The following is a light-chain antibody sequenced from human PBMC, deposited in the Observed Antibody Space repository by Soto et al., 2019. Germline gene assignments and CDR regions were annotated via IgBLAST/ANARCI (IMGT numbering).Light chain of an antibody. J-gene: IGLJ7*01. V-gene: IGLV1-40*01. Sequence: QSALTQPPSVSGAPGQRVTISCTGSRSNIGAGYAVHWYQQFPGTAPKLLIYDNTNRPSGVPDRFSASKSATSASLAITGLQAEDEADYYCQSYDSSDKLIFGGGTQLTVL. CDR1: RSNIGAGYA. CDR2: DNT. CDR3: QSYDSSDKLI.